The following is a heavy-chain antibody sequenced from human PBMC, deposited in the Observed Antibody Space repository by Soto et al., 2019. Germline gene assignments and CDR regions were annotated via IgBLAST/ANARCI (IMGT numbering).Heavy chain of an antibody. D-gene: IGHD6-13*01. CDR1: GFTFSSYA. Sequence: GGSLRLSCAASGFTFSSYAMNWVRQAPGKGLEWVSALGGTGGNTYYADSVKGRFTISRDNSKNTLNLQMNSLRAEDTAVYYCTKGVGSNSWYYFDYWGQGSPVTVSS. V-gene: IGHV3-23*01. CDR3: TKGVGSNSWYYFDY. CDR2: LGGTGGNT. J-gene: IGHJ4*02.